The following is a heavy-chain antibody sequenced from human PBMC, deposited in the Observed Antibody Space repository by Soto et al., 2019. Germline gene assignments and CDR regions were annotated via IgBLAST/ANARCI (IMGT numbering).Heavy chain of an antibody. D-gene: IGHD5-12*01. V-gene: IGHV4-30-4*01. J-gene: IGHJ2*01. Sequence: QVQLQESGPGLVKPSQTLSLTCTVSGGSISSGDYYWSWIRQPPGKGLEWIGYIYYSGSTYYSPSLKGQVTISLDTSQNQISMMLSSVACADTAVYYCPSDCYNSRYFDLWGRGTLVTVSS. CDR2: IYYSGST. CDR3: PSDCYNSRYFDL. CDR1: GGSISSGDYY.